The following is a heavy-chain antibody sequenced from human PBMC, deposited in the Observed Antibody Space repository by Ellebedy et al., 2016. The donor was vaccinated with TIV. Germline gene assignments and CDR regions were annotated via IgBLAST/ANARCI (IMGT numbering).Heavy chain of an antibody. CDR2: INHMGST. D-gene: IGHD3-22*01. Sequence: MPWGSLRLSCTVSAASISSGDYYWSLIRQPPGKGLEWTGEINHMGSTHYNPSLKSRVTISVDTSKNQFSLKLRSVTAADTAVYYCARGSHYMIAVVNTSDAFDIWGQGTMVTVSS. J-gene: IGHJ3*02. CDR3: ARGSHYMIAVVNTSDAFDI. V-gene: IGHV4-39*01. CDR1: AASISSGDYY.